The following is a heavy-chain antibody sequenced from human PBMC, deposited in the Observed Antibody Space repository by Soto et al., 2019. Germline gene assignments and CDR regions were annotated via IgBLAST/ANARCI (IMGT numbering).Heavy chain of an antibody. CDR3: AHRVTYYNDSSGYYWCDP. D-gene: IGHD3-22*01. J-gene: IGHJ5*02. CDR1: GFSLSTSGVG. V-gene: IGHV2-5*01. Sequence: KESGPTLVKPTQTLTLTCPFSGFSLSTSGVGVGWIRQPPGKALEWLALIYWNDDKRYSPSLKSRFTITKDTSKNQVVLTMTNMDPVDTATYYCAHRVTYYNDSSGYYWCDPWGQGTLVTVSS. CDR2: IYWNDDK.